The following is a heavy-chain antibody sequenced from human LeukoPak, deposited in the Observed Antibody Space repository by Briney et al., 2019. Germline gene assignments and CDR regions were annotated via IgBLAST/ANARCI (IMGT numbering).Heavy chain of an antibody. CDR3: TRVNTAMVLDY. V-gene: IGHV3-49*03. J-gene: IGHJ4*02. CDR1: GFTFGDYA. D-gene: IGHD5-18*01. Sequence: QAGGSLRLSCTASGFTFGDYAMSWFRQAPGKGLEWVGFIRSKAYGGTTEYAAPVKGRFTISRDDSKSIAYLQMNSLKTEDTAVYYCTRVNTAMVLDYWGQGTLVTVSS. CDR2: IRSKAYGGTT.